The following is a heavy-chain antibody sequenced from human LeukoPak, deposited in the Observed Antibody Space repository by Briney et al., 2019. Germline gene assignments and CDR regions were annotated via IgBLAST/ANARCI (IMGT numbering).Heavy chain of an antibody. CDR3: ARHGYNWSRLLVDY. Sequence: PSETLSLTCTVSGGSISSGDYYWSWIRQPPGKGLEWIGYIYYSGSTYYNPSLKSRVTISVDTSKNQFSLKLSSVTAADTAVYYCARHGYNWSRLLVDYWGQGTLVTVSS. CDR2: IYYSGST. J-gene: IGHJ4*02. V-gene: IGHV4-30-4*08. CDR1: GGSISSGDYY. D-gene: IGHD1-1*01.